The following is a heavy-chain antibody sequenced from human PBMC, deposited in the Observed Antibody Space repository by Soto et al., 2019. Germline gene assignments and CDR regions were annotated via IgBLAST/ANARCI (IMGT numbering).Heavy chain of an antibody. V-gene: IGHV1-18*01. D-gene: IGHD3-10*01. CDR2: ISAYNGNT. CDR1: GYTFTSYG. CDR3: ASLKSLSTTGSYLDS. J-gene: IGHJ4*02. Sequence: ASVKVSCKASGYTFTSYGISWVRQAPGQGLEWMGWISAYNGNTNYAQKLQGRVTMTTDTSTSTAYMELRSLRSDDTAVYYCASLKSLSTTGSYLDSRGQGPPVTVSP.